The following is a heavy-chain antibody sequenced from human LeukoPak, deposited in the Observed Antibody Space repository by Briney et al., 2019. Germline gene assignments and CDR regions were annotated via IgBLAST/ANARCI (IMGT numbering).Heavy chain of an antibody. CDR2: ISSSSSTI. J-gene: IGHJ5*02. D-gene: IGHD6-19*01. CDR1: GFTFSSYW. V-gene: IGHV3-48*04. CDR3: ARGTVAALTNWFDP. Sequence: GGSLRLSCAASGFTFSSYWMSWVRQAPGKGLEWVSYISSSSSTIYYADSVKGRFTISRDNAKNSLYLQMNSLRAEDTAVYYCARGTVAALTNWFDPWGQGTLVTVSS.